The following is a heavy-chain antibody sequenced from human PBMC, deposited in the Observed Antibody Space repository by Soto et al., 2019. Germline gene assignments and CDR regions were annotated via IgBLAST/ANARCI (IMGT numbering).Heavy chain of an antibody. CDR1: GGSMSSYY. D-gene: IGHD3-10*01. CDR2: IYYSGTT. CDR3: ASFSSPGVSWYFEL. V-gene: IGHV4-59*01. J-gene: IGHJ2*01. Sequence: SETLSLTCTVSGGSMSSYYWTWIRQSPGKGLEWIGYIYYSGTTNYNPSLKSRVAISVDTSKNQFSLKLSSVTAADTAVYYCASFSSPGVSWYFELWGRGTLVTLSS.